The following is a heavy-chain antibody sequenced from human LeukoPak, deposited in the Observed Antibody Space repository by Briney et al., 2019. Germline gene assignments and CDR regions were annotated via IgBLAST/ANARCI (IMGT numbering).Heavy chain of an antibody. CDR2: ISGSGGST. CDR1: GFTFSSYA. D-gene: IGHD3-10*01. J-gene: IGHJ4*02. CDR3: AKDRVFELWFEEASPYYFDY. Sequence: GGSLRLSCVVTGFTFSSYAMSWVRQAPGKGLEWVSGISGSGGSTYYADSVKGRFTISRDNTKNTLYLQMNSLRAEDTAVYYCAKDRVFELWFEEASPYYFDYWGQGTLVTVSS. V-gene: IGHV3-23*01.